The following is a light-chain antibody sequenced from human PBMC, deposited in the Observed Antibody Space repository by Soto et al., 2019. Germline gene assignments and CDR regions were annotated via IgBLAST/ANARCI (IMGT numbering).Light chain of an antibody. CDR2: DAS. V-gene: IGKV3-11*01. CDR1: QSVSSY. J-gene: IGKJ2*01. Sequence: EIVLTQSPATLSLSPGERATLSCRASQSVSSYLAWYQQKPGQAPRLLIYDASNRATGIPARFSGSGSGTDFPLTISSLEPEDFAVYYCQQRSNWEGYTFGQGTKLEIK. CDR3: QQRSNWEGYT.